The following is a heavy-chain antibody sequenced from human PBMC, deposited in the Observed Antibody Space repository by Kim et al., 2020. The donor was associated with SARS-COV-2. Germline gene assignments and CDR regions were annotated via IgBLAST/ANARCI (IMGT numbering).Heavy chain of an antibody. CDR3: ARGVVVEGY. Sequence: ASVKVSCKVSGYTFTDYYIHWVRQAPGQGLEYMGWINPKSGGTNYAQKFQGRVTMTRDTSISTAYMELSRLRSDDTAVYYCARGVVVEGYWGQGTLVTVSS. V-gene: IGHV1-2*02. CDR2: INPKSGGT. J-gene: IGHJ4*02. CDR1: GYTFTDYY. D-gene: IGHD2-15*01.